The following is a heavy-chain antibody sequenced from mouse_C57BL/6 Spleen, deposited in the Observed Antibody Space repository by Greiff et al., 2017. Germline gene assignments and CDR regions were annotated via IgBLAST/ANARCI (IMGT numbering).Heavy chain of an antibody. CDR2: IDPEDGET. Sequence: EVQLQESGAELVKPGASVKLSCTASGFNIKDYYMHWVKQRTEQGLEWIGRIDPEDGETEYAPKFQGKATITADTSSNTAYLQLSSLTSEDTAVYYCARTWAYAMDYWGQGTSVTVSS. CDR3: ARTWAYAMDY. V-gene: IGHV14-2*01. CDR1: GFNIKDYY. J-gene: IGHJ4*01.